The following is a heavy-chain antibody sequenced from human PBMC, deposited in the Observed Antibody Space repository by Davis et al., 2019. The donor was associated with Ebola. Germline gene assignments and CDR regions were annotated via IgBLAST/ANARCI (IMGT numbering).Heavy chain of an antibody. Sequence: GESLNTSCTDPVITFSSYAMTWVRHAPGKGLGWVSAISRSGGSTYYPDSVKGRFTISRDNSKNTLYLQMNSLRAEDTAVYYCAKDWAEPWEQHRNGMDVWGKGTTVTVSS. V-gene: IGHV3-23*01. CDR3: AKDWAEPWEQHRNGMDV. CDR2: ISRSGGST. J-gene: IGHJ6*04. CDR1: VITFSSYA. D-gene: IGHD1-14*01.